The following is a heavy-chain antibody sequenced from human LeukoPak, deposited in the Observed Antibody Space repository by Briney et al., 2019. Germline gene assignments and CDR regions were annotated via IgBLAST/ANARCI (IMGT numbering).Heavy chain of an antibody. J-gene: IGHJ4*02. CDR1: GFTFSSYW. D-gene: IGHD4-17*01. CDR3: ARDVYYGDSTMLDY. Sequence: PGGSLRLSCAASGFTFSSYWMSWVRQAPGKGLEWVANIKQDGSEKYYADSVKGRFTISRDNAKNSLYLQMNSLRAEDTAVYYCARDVYYGDSTMLDYWGQGTLVTVSS. CDR2: IKQDGSEK. V-gene: IGHV3-7*01.